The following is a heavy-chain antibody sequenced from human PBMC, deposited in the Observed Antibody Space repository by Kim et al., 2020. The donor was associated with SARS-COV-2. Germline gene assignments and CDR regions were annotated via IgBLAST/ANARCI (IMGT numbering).Heavy chain of an antibody. V-gene: IGHV4-39*01. CDR2: IYYSGST. CDR3: ARLSGGSGSYLGYYFDY. CDR1: GGSISSSSYY. D-gene: IGHD3-10*01. J-gene: IGHJ4*02. Sequence: SETLSLTCTVSGGSISSSSYYWGWIRQPPGKGLEWIGSIYYSGSTYYNPSLKSRVTISVDTSKNPFSLKLSSVTAADTAVYYCARLSGGSGSYLGYYFDYWGQGTLVTVSS.